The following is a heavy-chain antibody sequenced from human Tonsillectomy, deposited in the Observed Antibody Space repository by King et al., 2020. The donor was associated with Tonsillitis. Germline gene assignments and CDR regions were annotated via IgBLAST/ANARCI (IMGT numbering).Heavy chain of an antibody. CDR1: GGTFNNYG. D-gene: IGHD2-15*01. V-gene: IGHV1-69*12. J-gene: IGHJ6*02. CDR2: IIPIFGAT. CDR3: ARRGIINYGMDV. Sequence: QLVQSGAEVKKPGSSLKVSCKASGGTFNNYGISWVRQAPGQGLEWVGGIIPIFGATNYAQKFQGRATITADESTRTAYMELSSLRSDDTAVYYCARRGIINYGMDVWGQGTTVIVSS.